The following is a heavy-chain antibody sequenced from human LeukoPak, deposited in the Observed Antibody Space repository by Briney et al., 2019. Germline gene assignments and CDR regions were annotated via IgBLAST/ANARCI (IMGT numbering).Heavy chain of an antibody. Sequence: PSETLSLTCTVSGGSVSSGNYYWSWIRQPPGKGLEWIGDIYYSGSTNYHPSLKSRVTISVETSKNQFSLQLSSVTAADTAVYYCAREGSSSSYYYYGIDVWGQGTTVTVSS. CDR1: GGSVSSGNYY. CDR2: IYYSGST. CDR3: AREGSSSSYYYYGIDV. J-gene: IGHJ6*02. D-gene: IGHD6-6*01. V-gene: IGHV4-61*01.